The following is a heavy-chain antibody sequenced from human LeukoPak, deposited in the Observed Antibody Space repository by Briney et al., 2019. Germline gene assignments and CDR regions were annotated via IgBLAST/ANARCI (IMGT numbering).Heavy chain of an antibody. D-gene: IGHD6-19*01. CDR2: ISAYNGNT. V-gene: IGHV1-18*01. J-gene: IGHJ5*02. CDR1: GYTFTSYG. Sequence: ASVKVSCKASGYTFTSYGISWVRQPPGQGLEWMGWISAYNGNTNYAQKLQGRVTMTTDTSTSTAYMELRSLRSDDTAVYYCARDLAVAGTNNWFDPWGQGTLVTVSS. CDR3: ARDLAVAGTNNWFDP.